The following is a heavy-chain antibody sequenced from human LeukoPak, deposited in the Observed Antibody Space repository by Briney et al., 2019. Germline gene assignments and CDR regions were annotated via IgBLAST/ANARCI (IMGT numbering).Heavy chain of an antibody. CDR1: GFTFSSYS. Sequence: GGSLRLSCAASGFTFSSYSMNWVRQAPGKGLEWVSSISSSSYIYYADSVKGRFTISRDNAKNLRYLRMNSLRAEDTAMYYCARDDCSSASCYRINDWGQGTLVTVSS. J-gene: IGHJ4*02. CDR3: ARDDCSSASCYRIND. D-gene: IGHD2-2*02. CDR2: ISSSSYI. V-gene: IGHV3-21*01.